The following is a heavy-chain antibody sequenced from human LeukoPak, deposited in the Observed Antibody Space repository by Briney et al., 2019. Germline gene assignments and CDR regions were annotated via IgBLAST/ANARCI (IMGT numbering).Heavy chain of an antibody. V-gene: IGHV4-4*07. D-gene: IGHD6-6*01. CDR3: ARGNLGSSSDY. CDR2: IYSSGST. Sequence: SETLSLTXTVSGGSISSYYWSWIRQPAGKGLEWIGRIYSSGSTNYSPSLKSRVTMSVDTSKNQFSLKLYSVTAADTAMYYCARGNLGSSSDYWGQGTLVTVSS. J-gene: IGHJ4*02. CDR1: GGSISSYY.